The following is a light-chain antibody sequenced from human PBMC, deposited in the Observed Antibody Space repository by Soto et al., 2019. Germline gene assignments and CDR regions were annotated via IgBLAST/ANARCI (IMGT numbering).Light chain of an antibody. CDR2: GVS. Sequence: QSALTQPRSVSGSPGQSVTISCTGTSSDVGGYNYVSWYQQHPGTAPKLIIFGVSKRPSGVPDRFSGSKSGNTASLSISGLQAEGEADYYCSSYAGTYSYVLGTGTKVTVL. J-gene: IGLJ1*01. CDR3: SSYAGTYSYV. V-gene: IGLV2-11*01. CDR1: SSDVGGYNY.